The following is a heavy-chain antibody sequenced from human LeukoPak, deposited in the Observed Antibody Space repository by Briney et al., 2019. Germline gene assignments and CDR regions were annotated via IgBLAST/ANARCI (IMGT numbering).Heavy chain of an antibody. J-gene: IGHJ5*02. CDR2: IIRSCTTI. Sequence: PEASMRLSCTASGFTFSSYEMNWVRQAPGQGLEWISYIIRSCTTIYYADTLKGRFTISRDNSKNSLYLQMNSLRAEDTAVYYCARVGVVVAATGNLWFDPWGQGTLVTVSS. CDR3: ARVGVVVAATGNLWFDP. D-gene: IGHD2-15*01. V-gene: IGHV3-48*03. CDR1: GFTFSSYE.